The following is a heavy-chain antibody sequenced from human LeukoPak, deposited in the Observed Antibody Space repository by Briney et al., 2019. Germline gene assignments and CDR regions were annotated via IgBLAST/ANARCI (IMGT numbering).Heavy chain of an antibody. CDR3: ARMRIAARPGRYYYYYYMDV. J-gene: IGHJ6*03. V-gene: IGHV1-8*01. Sequence: GASVKVSCKASGYTFTSYDINWVRQATGQGLEWMGWMNPNSGNTGYAQKFQGRVTMTRNTSISTAYMELSSLRSEDTAVYYCARMRIAARPGRYYYYYYMDVWGKGTTVTVSS. CDR2: MNPNSGNT. D-gene: IGHD6-6*01. CDR1: GYTFTSYD.